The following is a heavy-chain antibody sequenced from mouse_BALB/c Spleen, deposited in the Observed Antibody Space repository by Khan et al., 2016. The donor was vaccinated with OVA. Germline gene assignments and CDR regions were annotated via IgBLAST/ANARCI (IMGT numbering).Heavy chain of an antibody. CDR1: GFTFTNYG. Sequence: QIQLVQAGPELMKPGETVQISCKVSGFTFTNYGMNWVKQAPGKGLKWMGWINTYTGEPTFADDFKGRFAFTLDTSASTVYLQINSVKKEDTATYFCARVEYTRTMDCWGQGTSVTVSS. CDR2: INTYTGEP. J-gene: IGHJ4*01. CDR3: ARVEYTRTMDC. V-gene: IGHV9-3-1*01.